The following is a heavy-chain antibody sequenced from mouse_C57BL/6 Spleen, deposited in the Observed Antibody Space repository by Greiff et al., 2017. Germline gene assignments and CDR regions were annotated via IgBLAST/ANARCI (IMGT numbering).Heavy chain of an antibody. Sequence: VQLQQPGAELVKPGASVKLSCKASGYTFTSYWMHWVKQRPGQGLEWIGMIHPNSGSTNYNEKFKSKATLTVDKSSSTAYMQLSSLTSEDSAVYYCARGGTTGTDYAMDYWGQGTSVTVSS. CDR3: ARGGTTGTDYAMDY. CDR1: GYTFTSYW. J-gene: IGHJ4*01. D-gene: IGHD4-1*01. CDR2: IHPNSGST. V-gene: IGHV1-64*01.